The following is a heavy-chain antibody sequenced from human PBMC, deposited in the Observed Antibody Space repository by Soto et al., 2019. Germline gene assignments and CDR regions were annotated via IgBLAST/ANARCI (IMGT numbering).Heavy chain of an antibody. D-gene: IGHD3-10*01. CDR1: GYTFTSYD. J-gene: IGHJ6*02. CDR2: MNPNSGNT. CDR3: ARSRGDGGMDV. V-gene: IGHV1-8*01. Sequence: QVQLVQSGAEVKKPGASVKVSCKASGYTFTSYDVIWVRQATGQGLEWMGWMNPNSGNTGYAQNFQDRVTMTRHTPISTDYMDVKELISEDTAVYYCARSRGDGGMDVWGQGTTVTVSS.